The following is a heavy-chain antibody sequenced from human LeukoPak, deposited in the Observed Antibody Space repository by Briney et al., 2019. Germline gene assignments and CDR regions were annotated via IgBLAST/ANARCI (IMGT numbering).Heavy chain of an antibody. CDR1: GGSFSGYY. CDR2: INHSGST. J-gene: IGHJ6*03. V-gene: IGHV4-34*01. CDR3: ARARTQLVRRYYYYYYMDV. D-gene: IGHD6-13*01. Sequence: SETLSLTCAVYGGSFSGYYWSWIRQPPGKGLEWIGEINHSGSTNYNPSLKSRVTISVDTSKNQFSLKLSSVTAADTAVYYCARARTQLVRRYYYYYYMDVWGKGTTVTVSS.